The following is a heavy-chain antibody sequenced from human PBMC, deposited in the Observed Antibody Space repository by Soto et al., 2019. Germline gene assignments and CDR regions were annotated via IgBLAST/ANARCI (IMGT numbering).Heavy chain of an antibody. CDR2: IKQDGSEK. Sequence: GGSLRLSCAASGFTFSSYWMSWVRQAPGKGLEWVANIKQDGSEKYYVDSVKGRFTISRDNAKNSLYLQMNSLRAEDTALYYCAKDHRIAASDNYYYYYGMDVWGQGTTVTVSS. V-gene: IGHV3-7*03. D-gene: IGHD6-13*01. CDR1: GFTFSSYW. CDR3: AKDHRIAASDNYYYYYGMDV. J-gene: IGHJ6*02.